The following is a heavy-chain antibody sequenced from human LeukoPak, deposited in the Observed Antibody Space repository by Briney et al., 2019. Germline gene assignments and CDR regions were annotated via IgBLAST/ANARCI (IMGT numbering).Heavy chain of an antibody. D-gene: IGHD2-2*01. Sequence: GGSLRLSCEASGFTFSRHWLTWVRQAPGKGLEWVGNIDGAGGEKHYVDSVKGRFTISRDNAKTSLYLHTNSLRAEDTAVYYCARDGVPAARDLWGQGTMVIVSS. V-gene: IGHV3-7*01. CDR2: IDGAGGEK. CDR1: GFTFSRHW. CDR3: ARDGVPAARDL. J-gene: IGHJ3*01.